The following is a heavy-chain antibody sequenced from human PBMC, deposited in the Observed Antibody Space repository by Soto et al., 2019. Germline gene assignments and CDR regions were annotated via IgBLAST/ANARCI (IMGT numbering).Heavy chain of an antibody. D-gene: IGHD1-1*01. J-gene: IGHJ5*02. Sequence: ETLSLTCGVYGGSFSGYQWNWVRQSPGQGLEWIGEINHSGTTKYNPSLESRINLSVDTSKKQFSLKMFSVTAADTAIYYCARGWRFDPWGQGTQVTVSS. V-gene: IGHV4-34*01. CDR2: INHSGTT. CDR3: ARGWRFDP. CDR1: GGSFSGYQ.